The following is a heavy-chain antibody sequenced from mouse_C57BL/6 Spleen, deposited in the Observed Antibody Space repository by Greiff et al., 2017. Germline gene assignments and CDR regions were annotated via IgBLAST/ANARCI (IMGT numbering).Heavy chain of an antibody. J-gene: IGHJ2*01. CDR1: GYTFTSYW. CDR3: ARCRSSYPDY. CDR2: IDPSDSYT. D-gene: IGHD1-1*01. V-gene: IGHV1-50*01. Sequence: VQLQQPGAELVKPGASVKLSCKASGYTFTSYWMQWVKQRPGQGLEWIGEIDPSDSYTNYNQKFKGKATLTVDTSSSTAYMQLSSLTSEDSVVYYCARCRSSYPDYWGQGTTLTVSS.